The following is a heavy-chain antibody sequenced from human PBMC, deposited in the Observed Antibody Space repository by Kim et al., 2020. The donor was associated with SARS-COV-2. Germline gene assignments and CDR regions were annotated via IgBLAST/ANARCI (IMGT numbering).Heavy chain of an antibody. CDR3: AGRYYDFWSGYYRGDWFDP. J-gene: IGHJ5*02. D-gene: IGHD3-3*01. CDR2: IYYSGST. CDR1: GGSISSYY. Sequence: SETLSLTCTVSGGSISSYYWSWIRQPPGKGLEWIGYIYYSGSTNYNPSLKSRVTISVDTSKNQFSLKLSSVTAADTAVYYCAGRYYDFWSGYYRGDWFDPWGQGTLVTVSS. V-gene: IGHV4-59*01.